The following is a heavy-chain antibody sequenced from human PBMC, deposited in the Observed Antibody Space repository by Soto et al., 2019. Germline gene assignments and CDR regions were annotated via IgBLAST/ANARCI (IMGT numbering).Heavy chain of an antibody. V-gene: IGHV3-72*01. J-gene: IGHJ4*02. CDR3: ARTPQTGNDFHV. CDR1: GFTLSDHY. CDR2: SGDRRTSYST. Sequence: PGGSLRLSCAASGFTLSDHYIDWVRQAPEKGLEWVGRSGDRRTSYSTEYAASVKGRFTISRDDSKNSLDLQMNSLKTEDTAVYYCARTPQTGNDFHVWGQGTLVTVSS. D-gene: IGHD1-1*01.